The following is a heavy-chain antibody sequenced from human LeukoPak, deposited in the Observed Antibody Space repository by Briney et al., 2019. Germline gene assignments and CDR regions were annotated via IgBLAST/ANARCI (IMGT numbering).Heavy chain of an antibody. Sequence: ASVKVSCKGSGYTFTNLAINWVRQAPGQGLEWMGWIDTNTGKPTYAQGFTERFVFSLDTSVSTAFLQISSLKTEDTAVYYCARGHYDGRWGQGTLVTVSS. CDR3: ARGHYDGR. J-gene: IGHJ4*02. CDR1: GYTFTNLA. D-gene: IGHD3-22*01. CDR2: IDTNTGKP. V-gene: IGHV7-4-1*02.